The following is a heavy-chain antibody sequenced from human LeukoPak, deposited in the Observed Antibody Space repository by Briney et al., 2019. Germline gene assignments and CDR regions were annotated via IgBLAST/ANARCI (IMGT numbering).Heavy chain of an antibody. CDR1: GFTVSSNC. CDR3: ARGGVDYYDSSGYYYFDY. D-gene: IGHD3-22*01. Sequence: GGSLRLSCAASGFTVSSNCMSWVRQAPGKGLEWVSVIYSGGSTYYADSVKGRFTISRDNSKNTLYLQMNSLRAEDTAVYYCARGGVDYYDSSGYYYFDYWGQGTLVTVSS. J-gene: IGHJ4*02. CDR2: IYSGGST. V-gene: IGHV3-53*01.